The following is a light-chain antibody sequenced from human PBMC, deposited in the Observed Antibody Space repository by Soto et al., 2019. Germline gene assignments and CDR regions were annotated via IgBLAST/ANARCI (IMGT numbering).Light chain of an antibody. CDR3: AAWDDSFNGYV. V-gene: IGLV1-44*01. CDR2: TND. CDR1: SSNIGSNP. Sequence: QSVLTQPPSASGTPGQRVTISCFGSSSNIGSNPVNWYQQFPGTAPQLLIYTNDQRPSGVPDRFSGSKSGTSASLAISGLQSEDEADYYCAAWDDSFNGYVFATGTKVPVL. J-gene: IGLJ1*01.